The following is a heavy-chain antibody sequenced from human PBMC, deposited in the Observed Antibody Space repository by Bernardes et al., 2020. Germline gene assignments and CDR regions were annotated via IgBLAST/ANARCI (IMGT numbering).Heavy chain of an antibody. D-gene: IGHD5-12*01. Sequence: GGSLRLSCAASGFIFSNYAMNWVRQAPGKGLEWVSTIGGRTTNIHYADSVKGRFTISRDNAKNSLYLQMNSLRADDTAVYYCARSGYPRVWGQGTLVTVSS. CDR2: IGGRTTNI. V-gene: IGHV3-21*01. J-gene: IGHJ4*02. CDR1: GFIFSNYA. CDR3: ARSGYPRV.